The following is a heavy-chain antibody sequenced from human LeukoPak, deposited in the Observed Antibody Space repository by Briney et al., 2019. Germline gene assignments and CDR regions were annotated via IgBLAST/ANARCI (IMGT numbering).Heavy chain of an antibody. J-gene: IGHJ4*02. V-gene: IGHV3-30*01. CDR1: GLTFNRYS. CDR3: ARDSTYFYDGGSSGPHYFDY. D-gene: IGHD3-16*01. CDR2: ISYDGGIT. Sequence: PGGSLRLSCAASGLTFNRYSMLWVRQAPGKGPEWLAVISYDGGITHYADSVKDRFTISRDNSKNTLFLQLNSLRGDDTAVYYCARDSTYFYDGGSSGPHYFDYWGQGTLVTVSS.